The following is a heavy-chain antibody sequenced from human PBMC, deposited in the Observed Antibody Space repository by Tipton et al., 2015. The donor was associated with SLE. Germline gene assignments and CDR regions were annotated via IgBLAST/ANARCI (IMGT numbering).Heavy chain of an antibody. CDR2: IFHVGVT. CDR1: GYSISDGYF. V-gene: IGHV4-38-2*01. J-gene: IGHJ5*02. D-gene: IGHD1-26*01. CDR3: ARASFIVGSTTFWFDP. Sequence: TLSLTCAVSGYSISDGYFWGWIRQPPGGGLGWVGSIFHVGVTSYNPSLKSRVTISVDTSKNQFSLKLNSVTATDAAVYYCARASFIVGSTTFWFDPWGQGALVIVSS.